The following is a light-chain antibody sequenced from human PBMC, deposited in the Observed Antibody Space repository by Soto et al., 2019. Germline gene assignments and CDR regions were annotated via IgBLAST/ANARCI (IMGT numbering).Light chain of an antibody. CDR1: QGISNW. Sequence: IKMNKSPSSLSASVIDIVTITFLASQGISNWLTWYQQKPGKAPKLLIYAASSLQSGVPSRFSGSGSGTDFTPTISRLEPEDFAVYYCQQYGSSPQTFGQGTKVDIK. CDR3: QQYGSSPQT. CDR2: AAS. J-gene: IGKJ1*01. V-gene: IGKV1D-16*01.